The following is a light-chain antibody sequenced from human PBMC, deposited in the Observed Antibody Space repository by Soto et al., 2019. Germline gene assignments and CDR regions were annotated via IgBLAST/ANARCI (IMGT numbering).Light chain of an antibody. J-gene: IGKJ4*01. CDR1: QGFSRN. CDR3: QPYHTWANT. CDR2: LAS. Sequence: IGMPQSPATLSVAPGERVTFSFSASQGFSRNLACYQHKPSHSPTLLISLASTGTTGIPPRFSGRGSGTEFTLTISRLEYENCAIYYCQPYHTWANTFGGGTKV. V-gene: IGKV3-15*01.